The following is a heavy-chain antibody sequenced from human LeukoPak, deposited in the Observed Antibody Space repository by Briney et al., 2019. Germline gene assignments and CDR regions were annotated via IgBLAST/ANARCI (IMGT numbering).Heavy chain of an antibody. J-gene: IGHJ4*02. D-gene: IGHD3-10*01. CDR3: ARRNYYGSGSYPY. Sequence: GESLKISCKGSGYNFTSYWISWVRQLPGKGLEWMGRIDPSDSYTNYSPSFQGHVTISADKSISTAYLQWSSLKASDTAMYYCARRNYYGSGSYPYWGQGTLVTVSS. CDR2: IDPSDSYT. CDR1: GYNFTSYW. V-gene: IGHV5-10-1*01.